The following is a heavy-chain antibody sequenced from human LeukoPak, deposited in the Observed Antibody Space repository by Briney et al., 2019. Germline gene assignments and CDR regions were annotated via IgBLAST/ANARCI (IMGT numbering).Heavy chain of an antibody. CDR1: GDSVSSNSVA. Sequence: SQTLSLTCAISGDSVSSNSVAWNWIRQSPSRGLEWLGRTFYRSKWYNEYAVSVKSRIVINPDTSKNQFSLQLKSVTPEDTAVYFCARAAYYYDASATWYFDLWGRGTLVTVSS. D-gene: IGHD3-22*01. J-gene: IGHJ2*01. CDR3: ARAAYYYDASATWYFDL. CDR2: TFYRSKWYN. V-gene: IGHV6-1*01.